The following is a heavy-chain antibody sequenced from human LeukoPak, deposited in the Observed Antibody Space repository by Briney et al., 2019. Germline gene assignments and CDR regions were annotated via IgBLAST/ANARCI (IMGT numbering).Heavy chain of an antibody. D-gene: IGHD3-10*01. CDR2: ISAYNGNT. CDR1: GYTFTSYG. CDR3: ARGVESYYRRSAFDI. J-gene: IGHJ3*02. V-gene: IGHV1-18*01. Sequence: ASVKVSCKASGYTFTSYGISWVRQAPGQGLEWMGWISAYNGNTNYAQKLQGRVTMTTDTSTSTAYMELRSMRSDDTAVYYCARGVESYYRRSAFDIWGQGTMVTVSS.